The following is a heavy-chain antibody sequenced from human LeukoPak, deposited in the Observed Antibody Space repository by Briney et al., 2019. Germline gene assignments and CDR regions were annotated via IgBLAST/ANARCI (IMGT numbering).Heavy chain of an antibody. CDR3: AKDYKTTQPWEWESYWFDP. J-gene: IGHJ5*02. CDR2: ISGSGGST. CDR1: GFTFSGYA. V-gene: IGHV3-23*01. Sequence: GGSLRLSCAASGFTFSGYAMSWVRQAPGKGLEWVSAISGSGGSTYYADSVKGRFTISRDNSKNTLYLQMNSLRAEDTAVYYCAKDYKTTQPWEWESYWFDPWGQGTLVTVSS. D-gene: IGHD1-26*01.